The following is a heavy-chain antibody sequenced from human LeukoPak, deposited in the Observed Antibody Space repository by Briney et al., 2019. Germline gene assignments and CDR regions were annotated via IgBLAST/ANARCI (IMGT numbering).Heavy chain of an antibody. Sequence: PGGSLRLSCTASGFIFSNHGMNWVRQAPGKGLEWVSAISGSGGSTYYADSVKGRFTISRDNSKNTLYLQMNSLRADDTAVYYCAKRRGLELTYYYHMDVWGKGTTVTVSS. J-gene: IGHJ6*03. CDR2: ISGSGGST. D-gene: IGHD1-7*01. CDR3: AKRRGLELTYYYHMDV. CDR1: GFIFSNHG. V-gene: IGHV3-23*01.